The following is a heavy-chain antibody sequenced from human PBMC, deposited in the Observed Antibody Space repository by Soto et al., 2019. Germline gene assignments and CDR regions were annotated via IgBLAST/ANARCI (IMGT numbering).Heavy chain of an antibody. D-gene: IGHD3-16*01. CDR1: GFTFSDHH. J-gene: IGHJ4*02. V-gene: IGHV3-72*01. CDR3: VGESFYCFDY. Sequence: QPGGSLRLSCGASGFTFSDHHMNWVRQAPGRGLEWVGRSRHKADSYTTEYAASVKGRFTISRDASKNSLYLQMNSLKIEDTAVYYCVGESFYCFDYWGQGTMVTVSS. CDR2: SRHKADSYTT.